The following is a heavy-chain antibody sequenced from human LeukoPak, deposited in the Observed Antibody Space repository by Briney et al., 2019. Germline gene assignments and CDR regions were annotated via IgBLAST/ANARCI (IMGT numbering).Heavy chain of an antibody. CDR3: ARDPRGPTGYDSSGRDTFDY. CDR1: GFTFSSYA. V-gene: IGHV3-23*01. CDR2: FSGSGGST. Sequence: GGSLRLSCAASGFTFSSYAMSWVRQAPGKGLECISGFSGSGGSTYYADSVKGRFTISRDNSKNTLYLQMNGLRGEDTAIYYCARDPRGPTGYDSSGRDTFDYWGQGTLVTVSS. J-gene: IGHJ4*02. D-gene: IGHD3-22*01.